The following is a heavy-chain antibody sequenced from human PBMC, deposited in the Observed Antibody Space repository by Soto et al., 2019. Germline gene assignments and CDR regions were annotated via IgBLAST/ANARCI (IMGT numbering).Heavy chain of an antibody. CDR1: GFTFTSYG. CDR3: ANKDVGYGDYGSDY. J-gene: IGHJ4*02. Sequence: QVPVVDSGGGVVQPGRSLRLSCAASGFTFTSYGMHWVRQAPGKGLEWVALISYDGSNQYYADSVKGRFTIFRDISKNTLYLQMNSLRIEDTAVYYCANKDVGYGDYGSDYWGQGTLVTVSS. CDR2: ISYDGSNQ. V-gene: IGHV3-30*18. D-gene: IGHD4-17*01.